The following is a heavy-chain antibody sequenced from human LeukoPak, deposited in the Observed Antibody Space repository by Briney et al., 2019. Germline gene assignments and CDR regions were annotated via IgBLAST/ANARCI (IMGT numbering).Heavy chain of an antibody. CDR2: IYYSGST. V-gene: IGHV4-59*01. CDR1: GGSISSYH. D-gene: IGHD5-24*01. Sequence: PSETLSLTCTVSGGSISSYHWSWIRQPPGKGLEWIGYIYYSGSTNYNPSLKSRVTISVDTSKNQFSLKLSSVTAADTAVYNCARDPDGYSPFDYWGQGTLVTVSS. J-gene: IGHJ4*02. CDR3: ARDPDGYSPFDY.